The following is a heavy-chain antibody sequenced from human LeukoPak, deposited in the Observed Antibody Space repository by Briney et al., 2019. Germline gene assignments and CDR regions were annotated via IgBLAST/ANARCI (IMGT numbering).Heavy chain of an antibody. CDR3: ARGLWGLPGDINWFDP. D-gene: IGHD7-27*01. Sequence: ASVKVSCKASGYTFTSYGINWVRQATGQGLEWMGWMNPNSGNTGYAQKFQGRVTMTRNTSISTAYMELSSLRSEDTAVYYCARGLWGLPGDINWFDPWGQGTLVTVSS. J-gene: IGHJ5*02. V-gene: IGHV1-8*02. CDR2: MNPNSGNT. CDR1: GYTFTSYG.